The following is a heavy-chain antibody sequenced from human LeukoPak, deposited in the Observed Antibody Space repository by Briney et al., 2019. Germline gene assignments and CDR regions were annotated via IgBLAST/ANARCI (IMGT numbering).Heavy chain of an antibody. CDR3: ARGPAAVHP. J-gene: IGHJ5*02. D-gene: IGHD6-13*01. V-gene: IGHV4-34*12. CDR2: VLHTGST. CDR1: GYSLTNRY. Sequence: SETLSLTCAVHGYSLTNRYWIWIRQPPGKGLEWIAEVLHTGSTNYNPSFKSRVTISVDTSKNQFFLNLTSVTAADTAVYYCARGPAAVHPWGQGILVTVSS.